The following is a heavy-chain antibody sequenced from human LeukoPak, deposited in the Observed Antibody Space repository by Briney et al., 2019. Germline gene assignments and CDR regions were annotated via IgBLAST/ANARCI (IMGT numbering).Heavy chain of an antibody. D-gene: IGHD6-13*01. Sequence: GGSLRLSCAASGFTFSSYSMNWVRQAPGKGLEWVSAISGSGGSTYYADSVKGRFTISRDNSKNTLYLQMNSLRAEDTAVYYCAAFIAAAGVGFDYWGQGTLVTVSS. V-gene: IGHV3-23*01. J-gene: IGHJ4*02. CDR2: ISGSGGST. CDR3: AAFIAAAGVGFDY. CDR1: GFTFSSYS.